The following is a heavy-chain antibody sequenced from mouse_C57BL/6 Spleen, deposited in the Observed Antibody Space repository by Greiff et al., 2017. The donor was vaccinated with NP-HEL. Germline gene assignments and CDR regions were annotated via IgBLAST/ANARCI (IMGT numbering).Heavy chain of an antibody. CDR1: GFTFSDAW. Sequence: EVKVEESGGGLVQPGGSMKLSCAASGFTFSDAWMDWVRQSPEKGLEWVAEIRNKANNHATYYAESVKGRFTISRDDSKSSVYLQMNSLRAEDTGIYYCTRPYYGNYVLYFDYWGQGTTLTVSS. CDR2: IRNKANNHAT. V-gene: IGHV6-6*01. J-gene: IGHJ2*01. CDR3: TRPYYGNYVLYFDY. D-gene: IGHD2-10*01.